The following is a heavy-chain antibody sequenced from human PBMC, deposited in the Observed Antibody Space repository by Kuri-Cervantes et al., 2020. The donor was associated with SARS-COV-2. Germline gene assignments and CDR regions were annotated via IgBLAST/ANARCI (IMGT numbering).Heavy chain of an antibody. CDR1: GSSIGRYY. J-gene: IGHJ4*02. CDR3: GRGDYYDSIGYYFRFFDY. D-gene: IGHD3-22*01. V-gene: IGHV4-59*01. CDR2: IYYSGST. Sequence: GSLRLSCTVSGSSIGRYYWSWIRQPPGKGLEWIGYIYYSGSTNYNTSPKRRVTISVDTSKNQFSLKRSSVTAADTAVYYCGRGDYYDSIGYYFRFFDYWGQGTLVTVSS.